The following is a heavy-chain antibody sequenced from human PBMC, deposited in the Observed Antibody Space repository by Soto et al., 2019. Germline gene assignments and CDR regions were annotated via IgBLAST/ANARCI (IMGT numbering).Heavy chain of an antibody. Sequence: SETLSLTCTVAGGSLRSTSYYWGWDRQSPGKGLEWIGEVTRSGSTNYNPSLKSRVTISIDTSNKHLSLHLSSVTAADTAVYYCARQKVSRFYGEVDFFDYWGLGTLVTVSS. D-gene: IGHD4-17*01. V-gene: IGHV4-39*07. J-gene: IGHJ4*02. CDR1: GGSLRSTSYY. CDR3: ARQKVSRFYGEVDFFDY. CDR2: VTRSGST.